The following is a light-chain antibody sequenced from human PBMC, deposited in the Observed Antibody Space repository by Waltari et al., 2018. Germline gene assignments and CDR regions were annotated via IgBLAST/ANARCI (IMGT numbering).Light chain of an antibody. CDR1: QSVSSY. Sequence: EIVLTQSPATLSLSPGERATLSCRASQSVSSYLAWYQQKPGQAPRLLIYDASNRATGIPARFSGSGSGTDFTLTISSLEPEDFAVYYCQQRSNWPMTFGRGTKLEIK. V-gene: IGKV3-11*01. CDR2: DAS. J-gene: IGKJ2*01. CDR3: QQRSNWPMT.